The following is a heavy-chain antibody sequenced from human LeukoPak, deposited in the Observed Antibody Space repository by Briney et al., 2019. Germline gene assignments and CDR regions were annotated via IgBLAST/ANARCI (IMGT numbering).Heavy chain of an antibody. CDR1: GDTVSSNTAA. J-gene: IGHJ4*02. CDR2: TYYRSKWYT. D-gene: IGHD6-19*01. CDR3: ARDRGASGWLDY. Sequence: SQTLSLTCAISGDTVSSNTAAWIWLRQSPSRGLECLGRTYYRSKWYTEYAVSAKSRMTINADTSKNQFSLQLNSVTPEDTAVYYCARDRGASGWLDYWDQGALVTVSS. V-gene: IGHV6-1*01.